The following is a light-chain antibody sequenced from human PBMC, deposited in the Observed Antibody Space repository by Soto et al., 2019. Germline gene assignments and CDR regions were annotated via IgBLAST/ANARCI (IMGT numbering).Light chain of an antibody. CDR3: HQYGGSPQT. CDR2: GAS. Sequence: EIVLTQSPGTLSLSPGERATLSCRASQNVSSYLAWYQRKPGQAPRLLIYGASSRATGITDRFSGSGSGTDFTLTISRLEPEDFAVYYCHQYGGSPQTFGQGTKVDIK. CDR1: QNVSSY. V-gene: IGKV3-20*01. J-gene: IGKJ1*01.